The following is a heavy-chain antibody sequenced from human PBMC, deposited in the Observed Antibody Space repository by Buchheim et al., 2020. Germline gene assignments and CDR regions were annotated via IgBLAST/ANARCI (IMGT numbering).Heavy chain of an antibody. Sequence: QVQLVQSGAEVKRPGSSIKVSCQASGDTLRELVITWVRQAPGQGLECLGRITPMFGTTEYAEKFRGRVTITADGSTNTVFLVLSGLRSDDTAIYYCAKEIRTVRHHYGLDVWGQGTT. J-gene: IGHJ6*02. CDR3: AKEIRTVRHHYGLDV. CDR1: GDTLRELV. CDR2: ITPMFGTT. V-gene: IGHV1-69*18. D-gene: IGHD1-1*01.